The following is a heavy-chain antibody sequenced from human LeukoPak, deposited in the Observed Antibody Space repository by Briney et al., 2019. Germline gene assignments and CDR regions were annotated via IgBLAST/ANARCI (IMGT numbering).Heavy chain of an antibody. CDR1: RFTFSSYG. V-gene: IGHV3-48*04. CDR3: ARDRDPGYNDSSGYRRVNAFDI. Sequence: GGSLRLSCAASRFTFSSYGMHWVRQAPGKGLEWVAYISTSCSTKYYADSVKGRFTISRDNAKNSLYLQMKSLRAEDTAVYYCARDRDPGYNDSSGYRRVNAFDIWGQGTMVTVSS. J-gene: IGHJ3*02. CDR2: ISTSCSTK. D-gene: IGHD3-22*01.